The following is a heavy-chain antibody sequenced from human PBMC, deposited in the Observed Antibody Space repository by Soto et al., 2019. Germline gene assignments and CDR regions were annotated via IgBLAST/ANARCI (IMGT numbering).Heavy chain of an antibody. Sequence: EVQLVESGGGLVQPGGSLRLSCAASGFTFSSYWMHWVRQAPGKGLVWVSRINSDGSSTSYADSVKGRFTISRDNAKNTLYLQMNSLRAEDTAVYYCARGPSTYYYDSSGPMGDYWGQGTLVTVSS. V-gene: IGHV3-74*01. CDR1: GFTFSSYW. D-gene: IGHD3-22*01. CDR2: INSDGSST. CDR3: ARGPSTYYYDSSGPMGDY. J-gene: IGHJ4*02.